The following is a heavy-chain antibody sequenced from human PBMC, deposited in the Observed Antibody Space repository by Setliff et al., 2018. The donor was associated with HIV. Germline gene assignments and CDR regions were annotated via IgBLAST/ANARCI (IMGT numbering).Heavy chain of an antibody. J-gene: IGHJ4*02. CDR1: GGSINSRSYY. CDR2: IYFSGTP. D-gene: IGHD2-8*02. CDR3: ARRGMWSYETGGNPTATFDY. V-gene: IGHV4-39*01. Sequence: SETLSLTCTVSGGSINSRSYYWAWIRQPPGKGREWVASIYFSGTPYYNPSLKNRVTISVDTSKNQFSLKLSSVTAADTAVYYCARRGMWSYETGGNPTATFDYWGQGVLVTVSS.